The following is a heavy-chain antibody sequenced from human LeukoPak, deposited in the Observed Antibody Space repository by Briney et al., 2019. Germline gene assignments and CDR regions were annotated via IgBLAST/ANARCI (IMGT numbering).Heavy chain of an antibody. V-gene: IGHV3-20*04. J-gene: IGHJ4*02. CDR1: GFTFDDYG. Sequence: GGSLRLSCAASGFTFDDYGMSWGRQAPGKGLEWVSGINWNGGSTGYADSVKGRFTISRDNAKNSLYLQMNSLRAEDTALYYCARGTNYYDSSGYYYFDYWGQGTLVTVSS. CDR3: ARGTNYYDSSGYYYFDY. D-gene: IGHD3-22*01. CDR2: INWNGGST.